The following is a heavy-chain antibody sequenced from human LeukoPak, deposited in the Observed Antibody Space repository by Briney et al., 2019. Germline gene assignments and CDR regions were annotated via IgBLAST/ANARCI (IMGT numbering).Heavy chain of an antibody. CDR3: ARDPRLDY. CDR1: GFTFSSYA. CDR2: ISSNGGST. J-gene: IGHJ4*02. V-gene: IGHV3-64*01. Sequence: GGSLRLSCAASGFTFSSYAMHWVRQAPGKGLEYVSAISSNGGSTYYANSVKGRFTISRDNSKNTLYLQMGSLRAEDMAVYFCARDPRLDYWGQGTLVTVSS.